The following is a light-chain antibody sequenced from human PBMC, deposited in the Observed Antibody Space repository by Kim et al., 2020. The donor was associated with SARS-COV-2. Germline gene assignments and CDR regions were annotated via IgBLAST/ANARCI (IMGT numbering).Light chain of an antibody. CDR1: QSVTTS. V-gene: IGKV3-15*01. CDR2: SAS. CDR3: QQYYTWKT. Sequence: SVSPGERATLSCRASQSVTTSLSWYQQKPGQPPRLLIYSASTRATGIPARFSGSGSGTEFTLTISSLQSDDFAVYYCQQYYTWKTFGQGTKVDIK. J-gene: IGKJ1*01.